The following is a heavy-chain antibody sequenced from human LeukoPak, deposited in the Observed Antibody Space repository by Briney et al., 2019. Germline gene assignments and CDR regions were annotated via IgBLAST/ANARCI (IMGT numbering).Heavy chain of an antibody. Sequence: SQTLSLTCTVSSGSISSDNHYWSWIRQPAGKGLEWIGRMYTDGSTNYNPSLKSRVTISVDMSKNQFSLKLNSVTAADPAVYYCARDRRGGKPYYFDNWGQGTLVIVSS. V-gene: IGHV4-61*02. CDR2: MYTDGST. J-gene: IGHJ4*02. D-gene: IGHD4-23*01. CDR3: ARDRRGGKPYYFDN. CDR1: SGSISSDNHY.